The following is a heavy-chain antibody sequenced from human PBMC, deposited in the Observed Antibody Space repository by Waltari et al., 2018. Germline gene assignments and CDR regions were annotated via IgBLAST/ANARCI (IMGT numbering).Heavy chain of an antibody. CDR1: GYTFTSYG. D-gene: IGHD3-16*01. CDR3: ARFTEGWFDP. Sequence: QVQLVQSGAEVKKPGASVKVSCKASGYTFTSYGISWVRQATGQGLEWMGWSSEYNGNTNAAQKRQGRVTRTTVTSTSTAYMELWSLRSDYTAVYYCARFTEGWFDPWGQGTLVTVSS. V-gene: IGHV1-18*01. J-gene: IGHJ5*02. CDR2: SSEYNGNT.